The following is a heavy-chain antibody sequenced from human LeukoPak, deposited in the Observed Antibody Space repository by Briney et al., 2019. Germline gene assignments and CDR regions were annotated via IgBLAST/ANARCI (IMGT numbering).Heavy chain of an antibody. CDR1: GGSISSYY. D-gene: IGHD3-10*01. J-gene: IGHJ4*02. CDR3: AAVGKGIRYYGSGSLFDY. Sequence: PSETLSLTCTVSGGSISSYYWSWIRQPPGKGLEWIGYIYYSGSTNYNPSLKSRVTISVDTSKDQFSLKLRSVTAADTAVYYYAAVGKGIRYYGSGSLFDYWGQGTLVTVSS. CDR2: IYYSGST. V-gene: IGHV4-59*08.